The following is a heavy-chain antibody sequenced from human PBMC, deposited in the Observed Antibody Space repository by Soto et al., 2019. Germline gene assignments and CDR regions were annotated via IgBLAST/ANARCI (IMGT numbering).Heavy chain of an antibody. CDR1: GYTFTSYD. J-gene: IGHJ4*02. CDR2: MNPNSGNT. Sequence: QVQLVQSGAEVKKPGASVKVSCKASGYTFTSYDINWVRQATGQGLEWMGWMNPNSGNTGYAQKSEGGATIPGNTSISTPYMGRSSLRSEDTAVYCWGGGGGFDYWGQGTLVTVSS. CDR3: GGGGGFDY. V-gene: IGHV1-8*01.